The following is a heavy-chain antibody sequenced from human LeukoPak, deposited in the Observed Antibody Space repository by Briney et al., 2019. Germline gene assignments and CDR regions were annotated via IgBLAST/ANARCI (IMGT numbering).Heavy chain of an antibody. Sequence: PGGSLRLSCAASGFTFGSYWMHWVRQAPGKGLVWVSRINSDGSSTSYADSVKGRFTISRDNAKNTLYLQMNSLRAEDTAVYYCARDYNYYDSSGYFPSWGQGTLVTVSS. D-gene: IGHD3-22*01. CDR3: ARDYNYYDSSGYFPS. J-gene: IGHJ4*02. CDR2: INSDGSST. V-gene: IGHV3-74*01. CDR1: GFTFGSYW.